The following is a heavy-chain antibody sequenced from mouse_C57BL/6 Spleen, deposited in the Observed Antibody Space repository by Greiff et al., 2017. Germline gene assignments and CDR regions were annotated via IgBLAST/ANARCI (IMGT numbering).Heavy chain of an antibody. Sequence: QVQLQQPGAELVRPGSSVKLSCKASGYTFTSYWMDWVKQRPGQGLEWIGNIYPSDSETHYNQKFKDKATLTVDKSSSTAYMQLSSLTSEDSAVYYGARGGGGELLPWFADWGQGTLVTVSA. V-gene: IGHV1-61*01. CDR2: IYPSDSET. CDR1: GYTFTSYW. J-gene: IGHJ3*01. CDR3: ARGGGGELLPWFAD. D-gene: IGHD1-1*01.